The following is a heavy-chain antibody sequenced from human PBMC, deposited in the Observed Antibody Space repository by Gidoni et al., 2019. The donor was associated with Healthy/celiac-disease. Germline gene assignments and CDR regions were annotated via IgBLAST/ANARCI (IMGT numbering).Heavy chain of an antibody. J-gene: IGHJ4*01. CDR1: GFTFSSYS. CDR2: ISGSSSYI. D-gene: IGHD5-18*01. Sequence: EVQLVESGGGLVQPGGSLRLSCAASGFTFSSYSMNWVRQAPGKGLARDSAISGSSSYIYYGDKVKSRFYISRDNARNEVYLEKNSVRAEDTAVYYCAGQYSYGYEGVDYWGQGTMVTVSS. CDR3: AGQYSYGYEGVDY. V-gene: IGHV3-21*01.